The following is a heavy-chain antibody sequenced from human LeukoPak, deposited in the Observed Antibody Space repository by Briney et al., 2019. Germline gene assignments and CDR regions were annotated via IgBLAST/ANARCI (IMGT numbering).Heavy chain of an antibody. Sequence: SETLSPTCAVYGGSFSGYYWSWIRQPPGKGLEWIGEINHSGSTNYNPSLKSRVTISLDTSKNQFSLKLSSVTAADTAVYYCARVSLVAAAGQGLYFDYWGQGTLVTVSS. D-gene: IGHD6-13*01. CDR3: ARVSLVAAAGQGLYFDY. V-gene: IGHV4-34*01. CDR1: GGSFSGYY. CDR2: INHSGST. J-gene: IGHJ4*02.